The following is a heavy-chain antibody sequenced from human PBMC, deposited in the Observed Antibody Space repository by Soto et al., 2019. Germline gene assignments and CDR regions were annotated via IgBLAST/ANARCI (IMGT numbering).Heavy chain of an antibody. CDR2: INPSGGST. V-gene: IGHV1-46*01. D-gene: IGHD3-9*01. J-gene: IGHJ5*02. CDR3: ARDGYDILTGHRGPLDWFDP. Sequence: ASVKVSCKASGYTFTSYYMHWVRQAPGQGLEWMGIINPSGGSTSYAQKFQGRVTMTRDTSTSTVYMELSSLRSEDTAVYYCARDGYDILTGHRGPLDWFDPWAQGTLVTVSS. CDR1: GYTFTSYY.